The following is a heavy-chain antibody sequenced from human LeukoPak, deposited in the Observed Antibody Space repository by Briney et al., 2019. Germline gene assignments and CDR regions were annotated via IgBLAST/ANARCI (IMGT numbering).Heavy chain of an antibody. CDR2: INPSGGST. Sequence: ASVKVSCKASGYTFTSYYMHWVRQAPGQGLEWMGIINPSGGSTSYAQKFQGRVTMTRDMSTSTVYMELSSLRSEDTAVYYCARDGGDFVGYCYGGLFDYWGQGTLVTVS. D-gene: IGHD5-18*01. V-gene: IGHV1-46*01. J-gene: IGHJ4*02. CDR1: GYTFTSYY. CDR3: ARDGGDFVGYCYGGLFDY.